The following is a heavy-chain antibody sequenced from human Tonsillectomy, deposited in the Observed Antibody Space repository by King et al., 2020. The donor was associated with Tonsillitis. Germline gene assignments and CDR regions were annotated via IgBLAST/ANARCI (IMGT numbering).Heavy chain of an antibody. J-gene: IGHJ4*02. Sequence: VQLVESGGGLVQPGGSLRLSCAASGFTFSSYAMSWVRQAPGKGLEWVSGISGSGANTYYADSVKDRFTISRDNSKNTLYLQMNSLRAGDTAVYYCAKGAPGIAVAGSGAFDYWGQGTLVTVSS. V-gene: IGHV3-23*04. CDR1: GFTFSSYA. CDR3: AKGAPGIAVAGSGAFDY. CDR2: ISGSGANT. D-gene: IGHD6-19*01.